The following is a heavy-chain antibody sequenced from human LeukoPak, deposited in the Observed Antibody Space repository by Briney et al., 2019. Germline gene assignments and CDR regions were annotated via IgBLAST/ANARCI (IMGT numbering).Heavy chain of an antibody. J-gene: IGHJ6*03. CDR3: ARGELTIAAAGAHYYYYMDV. CDR2: ISAYNGNT. CDR1: GYTFTSYG. D-gene: IGHD6-13*01. Sequence: PGASVKVSCKASGYTFTSYGISWVRQAPGQGLEWMGWISAYNGNTNYAQKLQGRVTMTTDTPTSTAYMELRSLRSDDTAVYYCARGELTIAAAGAHYYYYMDVWGKGTTVTVSS. V-gene: IGHV1-18*01.